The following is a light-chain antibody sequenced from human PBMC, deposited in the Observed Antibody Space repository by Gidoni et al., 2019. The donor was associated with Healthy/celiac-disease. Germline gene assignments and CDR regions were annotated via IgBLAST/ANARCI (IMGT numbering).Light chain of an antibody. CDR3: QQYGSSPPWT. Sequence: EIVLTKSPGTRSLSPGERATLSCRASQSVSSSYLAWYQQKPGQAPRLLIYGASSRATGIPDRFSGSGSGTDFTLTISRLEPEDFAVYYCQQYGSSPPWTFGQGTKVEIK. V-gene: IGKV3-20*01. CDR2: GAS. J-gene: IGKJ1*01. CDR1: QSVSSSY.